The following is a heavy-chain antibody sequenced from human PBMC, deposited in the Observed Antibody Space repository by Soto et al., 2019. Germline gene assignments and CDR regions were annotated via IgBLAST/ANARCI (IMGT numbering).Heavy chain of an antibody. D-gene: IGHD5-18*01. V-gene: IGHV4-59*12. CDR2: IYYSGST. Sequence: SETLSLTCTVSGGSISSYYWSWIRQPPGKGLEWIGYIYYSGSTNYNPSLNNRVTISVDTSKNMFSLSLSAVTAADTAVYYCARGRGYGFGIDYWGQGIVVTVSS. CDR1: GGSISSYY. J-gene: IGHJ4*02. CDR3: ARGRGYGFGIDY.